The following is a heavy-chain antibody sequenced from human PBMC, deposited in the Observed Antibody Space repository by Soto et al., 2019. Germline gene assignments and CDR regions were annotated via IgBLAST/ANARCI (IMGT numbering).Heavy chain of an antibody. J-gene: IGHJ4*02. CDR2: ISDDGTNK. CDR1: GFTFSSYA. V-gene: IGHV3-30*04. CDR3: ARDDSYYDVLTEHYFDV. D-gene: IGHD3-9*01. Sequence: QVQLVESGGVVVQSGRSLRLSCAASGFTFSSYAMHWVRQAPGKGLEWVAVISDDGTNKDYADSVKGRFTISRDKSKSTVDLQMDSLIPEDTAVYYCARDDSYYDVLTEHYFDVWGQGTLVSVSA.